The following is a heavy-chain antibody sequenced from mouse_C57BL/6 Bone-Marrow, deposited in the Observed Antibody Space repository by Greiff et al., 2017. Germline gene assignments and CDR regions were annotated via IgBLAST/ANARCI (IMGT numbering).Heavy chain of an antibody. CDR2: INPSGGYT. V-gene: IGHV1-7*01. J-gene: IGHJ4*01. CDR3: ARPYDYDAIDY. Sequence: QVQLQQSGAELAKPGASVKLSCKASGYTFTSYWMPWVKQRPGQGLEWIGNINPSGGYTNYNQRFKDKATLTADKSSSTAYMQLSSLTFEDSAVYYCARPYDYDAIDYWGQGTSLTVSS. CDR1: GYTFTSYW.